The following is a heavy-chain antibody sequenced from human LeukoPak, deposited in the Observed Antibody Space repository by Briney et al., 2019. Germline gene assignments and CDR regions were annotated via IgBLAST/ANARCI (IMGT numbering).Heavy chain of an antibody. CDR2: IYSSGST. V-gene: IGHV3-53*01. Sequence: GGSLRLSCAASGFTVSSIYMSWVRQAPGRGLEWVSVIYSSGSTYYADSVKGRFTISRDNSKNTLYLQMNSLRAEDTAVYYCATAFNSPFYGENWGQGTLVTVSS. CDR3: ATAFNSPFYGEN. J-gene: IGHJ4*02. D-gene: IGHD2/OR15-2a*01. CDR1: GFTVSSIY.